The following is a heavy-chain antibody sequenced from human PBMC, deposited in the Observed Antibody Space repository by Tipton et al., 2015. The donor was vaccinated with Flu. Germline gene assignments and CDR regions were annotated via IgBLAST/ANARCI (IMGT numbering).Heavy chain of an antibody. J-gene: IGHJ3*02. CDR3: ARDTGWGSSYASHGPHFDI. CDR1: GGFVSSYY. Sequence: TLSLTCTVSGGFVSSYYWSWIRQPPGKGLEWIAYFYYSGSTNYNPSLKSRVTISVDTSKNQFSLKLSSVTAADTAMYYCARDTGWGSSYASHGPHFDIWGQGTMVTVSS. D-gene: IGHD3-16*01. CDR2: FYYSGST. V-gene: IGHV4-59*02.